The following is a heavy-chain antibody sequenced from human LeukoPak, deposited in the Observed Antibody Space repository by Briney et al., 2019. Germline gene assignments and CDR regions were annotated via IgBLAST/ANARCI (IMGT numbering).Heavy chain of an antibody. J-gene: IGHJ4*02. CDR3: ARGSGSWPYYFDY. V-gene: IGHV4-31*03. D-gene: IGHD6-13*01. Sequence: TTSETLSLTCTVSGGSISSGGYYWSWIRQHPGKGLEWIGYIYYSGSTYYNPSLKSRVTISVDTSKNQFSLKLSSVTAADTAVYYCARGSGSWPYYFDYWGQGTLVTVSS. CDR1: GGSISSGGYY. CDR2: IYYSGST.